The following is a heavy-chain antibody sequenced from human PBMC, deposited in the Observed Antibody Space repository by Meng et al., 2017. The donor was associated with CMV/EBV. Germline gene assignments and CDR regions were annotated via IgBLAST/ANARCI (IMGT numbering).Heavy chain of an antibody. D-gene: IGHD3-3*01. CDR1: GGSISSYY. J-gene: IGHJ6*02. V-gene: IGHV4-30-4*08. Sequence: LRLSCTVSGGSISSYYWSWIRQPPGKGLEWIGYIYYSGSTYYNPSLKSRVTISVDTSKNQFSLKLSSVTAADTAVYYCARGVYYDFWSGYYYYYGMDVWGQGTTVTVSS. CDR3: ARGVYYDFWSGYYYYYGMDV. CDR2: IYYSGST.